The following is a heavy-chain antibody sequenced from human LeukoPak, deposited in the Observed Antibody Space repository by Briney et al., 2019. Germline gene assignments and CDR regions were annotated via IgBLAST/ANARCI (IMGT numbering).Heavy chain of an antibody. CDR2: INPNSGGT. J-gene: IGHJ5*02. CDR3: ARDARNWFDP. CDR1: GYTFSGYY. Sequence: ASVKVSCKASGYTFSGYYMHWVRQAPGQGLEWMGWINPNSGGTKYAQKFQGRVTMTRDTSISTAYMELRSLRSDDTAVYYCARDARNWFDPWGQGTLVTVSS. V-gene: IGHV1-2*02.